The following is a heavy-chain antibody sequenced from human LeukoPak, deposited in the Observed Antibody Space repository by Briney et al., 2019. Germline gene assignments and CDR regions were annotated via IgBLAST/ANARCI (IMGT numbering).Heavy chain of an antibody. CDR3: ARDPYSGSYSDYYYYYMDV. D-gene: IGHD1-26*01. Sequence: PGRCLRLSCAASGFTFSNYGMHWVRQAPGKGLEWVALISYDGSNKYYADSVKGRFTISRDNSKNTLYLQMNSPRAEDTAVYYCARDPYSGSYSDYYYYYMDVWGKGTTVTVSS. CDR2: ISYDGSNK. CDR1: GFTFSNYG. J-gene: IGHJ6*03. V-gene: IGHV3-30*03.